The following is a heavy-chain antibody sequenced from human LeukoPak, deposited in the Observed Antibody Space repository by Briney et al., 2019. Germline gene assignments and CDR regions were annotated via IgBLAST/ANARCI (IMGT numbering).Heavy chain of an antibody. V-gene: IGHV4-59*01. J-gene: IGHJ4*02. CDR3: AREGVTMIDY. CDR1: GGSISSYY. Sequence: SETLSLTCTVSGGSISSYYWNWIWQPPGKGLEWIGYIYYSGSTNYNPSLKSRVTISVDTSKNQFSLKLRSVTAADTAVYYCAREGVTMIDYWGQGTLVTVSS. CDR2: IYYSGST. D-gene: IGHD4-11*01.